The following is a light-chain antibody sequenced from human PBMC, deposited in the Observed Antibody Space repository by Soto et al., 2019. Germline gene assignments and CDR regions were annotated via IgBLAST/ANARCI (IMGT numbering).Light chain of an antibody. CDR1: QGISSNY. CDR3: QQRSNWPPIT. Sequence: EIVLTQSPGTLSLSPGERATLSCRASQGISSNYLAWYQQRPGQAPRLLIYDASNRAAGVPARFSGSGSGTDFTLTISSVEPDDFAVYYCQQRSNWPPITFGQGTRLEI. J-gene: IGKJ5*01. V-gene: IGKV3D-20*02. CDR2: DAS.